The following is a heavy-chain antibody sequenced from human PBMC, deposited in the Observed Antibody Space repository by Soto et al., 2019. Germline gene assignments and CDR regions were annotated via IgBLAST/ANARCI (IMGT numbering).Heavy chain of an antibody. V-gene: IGHV4-34*01. CDR1: GGSFSGYY. J-gene: IGHJ5*02. Sequence: SETLSLTCAVYGGSFSGYYWSWIRQPPGKGLEWIGEINHSGSTNYNPSLKSRVTISVDTSKNQFSLKLSSVTAADTAVYYCARGLLRGFIAAAGRTSNWFDTWGQGTLVTVSS. D-gene: IGHD6-13*01. CDR3: ARGLLRGFIAAAGRTSNWFDT. CDR2: INHSGST.